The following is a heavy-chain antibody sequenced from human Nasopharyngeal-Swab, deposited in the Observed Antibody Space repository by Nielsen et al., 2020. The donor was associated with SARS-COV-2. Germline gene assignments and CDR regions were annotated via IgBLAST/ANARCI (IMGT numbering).Heavy chain of an antibody. CDR2: ISYDGSNK. Sequence: WIRQPPGKGLEWVAVISYDGSNKYYADSVKGRFTISRDNSKNTLYLQMNSLRAEDTAVYYCARGLYSSGYEDPWGQGTLVTVSS. J-gene: IGHJ5*02. V-gene: IGHV3-30-3*01. D-gene: IGHD6-19*01. CDR3: ARGLYSSGYEDP.